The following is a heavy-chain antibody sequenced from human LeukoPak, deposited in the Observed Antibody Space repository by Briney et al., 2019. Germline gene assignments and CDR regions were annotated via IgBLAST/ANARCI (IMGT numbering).Heavy chain of an antibody. V-gene: IGHV4-39*07. CDR3: ASPEYSSSPSRRYYYYMDV. Sequence: SETLSLTCTVSGGSISSSSYYWGWIRQPPGKGLEWIGSIYHSGSTYYNPSLKSRVTISVDTSKNQFSLKLSSVTAADTAVYYCASPEYSSSPSRRYYYYMDVWGKGTTVTVSS. CDR1: GGSISSSSYY. D-gene: IGHD6-6*01. CDR2: IYHSGST. J-gene: IGHJ6*03.